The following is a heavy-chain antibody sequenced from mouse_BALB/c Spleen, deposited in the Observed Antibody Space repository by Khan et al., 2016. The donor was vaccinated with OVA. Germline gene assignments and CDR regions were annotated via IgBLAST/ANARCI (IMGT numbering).Heavy chain of an antibody. CDR1: GYSITSGYY. V-gene: IGHV3-6*02. D-gene: IGHD3-3*01. CDR3: ASGDVGAMDY. CDR2: ISYDGNK. J-gene: IGHJ4*01. Sequence: EVQLQESGPGLVKPSQSLSLTCSVTGYSITSGYYWNWIRQFPGNKLEWMGYISYDGNKNYNPSLKNRISITRDTSKNQFFLKLNSVSTEDTATYYCASGDVGAMDYWGQGTSVTVSS.